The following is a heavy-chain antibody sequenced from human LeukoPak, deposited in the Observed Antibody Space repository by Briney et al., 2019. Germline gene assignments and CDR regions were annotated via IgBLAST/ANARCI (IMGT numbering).Heavy chain of an antibody. CDR2: IYRGGTT. V-gene: IGHV3-66*01. CDR3: ARMTYYVSGTYQRYFDL. J-gene: IGHJ2*01. Sequence: PGGSLRLSCEASGFTVSSNFMAWVRQAPGKGPAWVSVIYRGGTTHYADSVRGRFAISREESKNTLYLQMDSLRAEDTAVYYCARMTYYVSGTYQRYFDLWGRGTLVSVSS. D-gene: IGHD3-10*01. CDR1: GFTVSSNF.